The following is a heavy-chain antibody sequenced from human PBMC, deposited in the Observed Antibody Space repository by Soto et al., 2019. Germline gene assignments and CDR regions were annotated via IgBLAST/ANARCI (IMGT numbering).Heavy chain of an antibody. CDR3: AKGAGPPWFDP. Sequence: QVQLQESGPGLVKPSETLSLTCTVSGGAMNTDYWSWIRQPAGKGLEWIGRISTRAGTNYSPSLTSRVNMSIDTSKHQFYLELTSVTAADTAVYYCAKGAGPPWFDPWGQGTLVTVSS. CDR1: GGAMNTDY. V-gene: IGHV4-4*07. CDR2: ISTRAGT. J-gene: IGHJ5*02.